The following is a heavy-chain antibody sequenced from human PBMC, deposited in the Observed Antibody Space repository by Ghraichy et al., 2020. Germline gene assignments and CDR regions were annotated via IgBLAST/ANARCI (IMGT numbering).Heavy chain of an antibody. J-gene: IGHJ6*02. D-gene: IGHD6-13*01. CDR2: INHSGST. CDR1: GGSFSGYY. CDR3: ARISSDSSWYPLSFRYYGMDI. V-gene: IGHV4-34*01. Sequence: SETLSLTCAVYGGSFSGYYWSWIRQPPGKGLEWIGEINHSGSTNYNPSLKSRVTISVDTSKNQFSLKLSSVTAADTAVYYCARISSDSSWYPLSFRYYGMDIWGQGTTVTVSS.